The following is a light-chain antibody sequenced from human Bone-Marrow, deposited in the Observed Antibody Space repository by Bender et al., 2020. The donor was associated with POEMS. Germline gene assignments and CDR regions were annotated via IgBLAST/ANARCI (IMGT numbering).Light chain of an antibody. J-gene: IGLJ1*01. Sequence: QSALTQPPSASGSPGQSITISCTGTSSDVGGYNFVSWYQKHPNKSPKLIIHEVKGRPSGVPDRFSGSKSGNKASLTISGLQPEDEADYYCCSYAGSNTLDFGTGTKVTVL. V-gene: IGLV2-8*01. CDR3: CSYAGSNTLD. CDR2: EVK. CDR1: SSDVGGYNF.